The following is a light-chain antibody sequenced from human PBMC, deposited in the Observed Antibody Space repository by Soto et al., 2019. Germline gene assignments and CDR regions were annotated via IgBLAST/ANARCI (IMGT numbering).Light chain of an antibody. Sequence: QSALTQPRSVSGSPGQSVTISCTGTSSDVGGYTYVSWYQQHPGKAPKVIIYDVNKRPSGVPDRFSGYKSGNTASLTISGLRAEDEADYHCYSYAGSKTFWVFGGGTKVTVL. CDR1: SSDVGGYTY. CDR3: YSYAGSKTFWV. V-gene: IGLV2-11*01. J-gene: IGLJ3*02. CDR2: DVN.